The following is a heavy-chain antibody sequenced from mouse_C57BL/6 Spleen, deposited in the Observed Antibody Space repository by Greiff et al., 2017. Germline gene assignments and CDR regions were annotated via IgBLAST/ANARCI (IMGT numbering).Heavy chain of an antibody. CDR2: IHPNSGRT. Sequence: QVQLQQPGAELVKPGASVKLSCKASGYTFTSYWMHWVKQRPGQGLEWIGMIHPNSGRTNYNEKFKSKATLTVDKSSSTAYMQLSSLTSEDSAVYYCARSPRYFDVGGTGTTVTVSS. CDR3: ARSPRYFDV. V-gene: IGHV1-64*01. CDR1: GYTFTSYW. J-gene: IGHJ1*03.